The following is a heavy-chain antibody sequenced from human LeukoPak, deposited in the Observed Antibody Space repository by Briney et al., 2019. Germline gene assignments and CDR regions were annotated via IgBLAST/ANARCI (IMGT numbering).Heavy chain of an antibody. CDR1: GFTFSSHV. Sequence: GGSLRLSCAASGFTFSSHVMQWVRQAPGKGLEYVSGISSSGTSTFSKNTLYLQMGSLRPEDMAVYYCPRGDPYHDHPTFMEYWGQGTVVTVSS. CDR3: PRGDPYHDHPTFMEY. CDR2: ISSSGTST. J-gene: IGHJ4*02. V-gene: IGHV3-64*01. D-gene: IGHD1-1*01.